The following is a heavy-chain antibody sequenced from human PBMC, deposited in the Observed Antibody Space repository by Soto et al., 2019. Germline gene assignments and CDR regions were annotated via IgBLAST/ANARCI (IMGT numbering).Heavy chain of an antibody. Sequence: PSEALFLTCLVFGFSIRDSSYNAGWTRQSPGKGLGWSGIIYYSGSTYYNPSLKSRVTISVDTSKNQFSLKLSSVTAADTAVYYCARQEGGVATIYYYYGMDVWGQGTTVTVSS. V-gene: IGHV4-39*01. CDR3: ARQEGGVATIYYYYGMDV. D-gene: IGHD5-12*01. CDR2: IYYSGST. CDR1: GFSIRDSSYN. J-gene: IGHJ6*02.